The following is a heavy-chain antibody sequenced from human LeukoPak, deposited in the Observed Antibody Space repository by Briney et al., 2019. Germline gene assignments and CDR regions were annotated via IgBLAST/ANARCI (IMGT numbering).Heavy chain of an antibody. V-gene: IGHV1-69*13. CDR3: ARDGNGDYGEF. J-gene: IGHJ4*02. Sequence: VASVKVSCKASGGTFSSYAISWVRQAPGQGLEWMGGIIPIFGTANYAQKFQGRVTITADESTSTAYMELSSLRSEDTAVYYCARDGNGDYGEFWGQGTLVTVSS. CDR2: IIPIFGTA. CDR1: GGTFSSYA. D-gene: IGHD4-17*01.